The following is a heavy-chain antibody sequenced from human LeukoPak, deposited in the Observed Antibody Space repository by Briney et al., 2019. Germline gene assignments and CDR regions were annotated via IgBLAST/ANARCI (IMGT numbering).Heavy chain of an antibody. Sequence: SETLSLTCTVSGGYISSYYWSWIRQPPGKGLEWIGYIYYSGSTNYNPSLKSRVTISVDTSKNQFSLKLSSVTAADTAVYYCAGITMVRGVRFTPSYYYGMDVWGQGTTVTVSS. J-gene: IGHJ6*02. CDR1: GGYISSYY. CDR2: IYYSGST. D-gene: IGHD3-10*01. CDR3: AGITMVRGVRFTPSYYYGMDV. V-gene: IGHV4-59*01.